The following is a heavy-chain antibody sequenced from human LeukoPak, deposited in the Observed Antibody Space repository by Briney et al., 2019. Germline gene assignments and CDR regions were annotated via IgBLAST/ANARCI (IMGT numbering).Heavy chain of an antibody. V-gene: IGHV1-46*01. CDR2: INPSGGST. D-gene: IGHD2-2*01. CDR3: ASFCSSTSCSAPFDY. J-gene: IGHJ4*02. Sequence: INPSGGSTSYAQKFQGRVTMTRDTSTSTVYMELSSLRSEDTAVYYCASFCSSTSCSAPFDYWGQGTLVTVSS.